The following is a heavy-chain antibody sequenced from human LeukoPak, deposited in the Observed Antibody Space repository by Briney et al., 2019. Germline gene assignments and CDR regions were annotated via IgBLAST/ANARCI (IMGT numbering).Heavy chain of an antibody. Sequence: ASVKVSCKASGGTFTSYAISWVRQAPGQGLEWRGGIIPIFGTANYAQKFQGRVTITADESTSTAYMELSSLRSEDTAVYYCARDVRYYGSGRQGYFQHWGQGTLVTVSS. D-gene: IGHD3-10*01. CDR1: GGTFTSYA. V-gene: IGHV1-69*13. CDR3: ARDVRYYGSGRQGYFQH. CDR2: IIPIFGTA. J-gene: IGHJ1*01.